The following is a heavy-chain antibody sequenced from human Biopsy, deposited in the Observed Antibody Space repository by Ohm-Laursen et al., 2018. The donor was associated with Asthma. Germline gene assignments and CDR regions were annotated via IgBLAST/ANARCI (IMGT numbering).Heavy chain of an antibody. D-gene: IGHD6-19*01. CDR3: ARGDSSGWSHYYFDY. V-gene: IGHV3-53*01. CDR1: GFTVSRDH. CDR2: IYSGGTS. J-gene: IGHJ4*02. Sequence: LRLSCTASGFTVSRDHMFWVRQAPGKGLEWVSVIYSGGTSHTADSVRGRFTISRDFSKNTLHLQMHSLRVEDAAVYYCARGDSSGWSHYYFDYWGQGTLVTVSS.